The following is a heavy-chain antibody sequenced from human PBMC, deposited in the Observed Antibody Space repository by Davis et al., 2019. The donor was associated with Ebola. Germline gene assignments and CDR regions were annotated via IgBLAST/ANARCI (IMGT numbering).Heavy chain of an antibody. J-gene: IGHJ4*02. D-gene: IGHD3-22*01. CDR3: ARGPSWLGLDY. V-gene: IGHV4-59*12. Sequence: SETLSLTCTVSGGSISSYYWSWIRQPPGKGLEWIGYIYYSGSTNYNPSLKSRVTISVDTSKNQFSLKLSSVTVADTAVYYCARGPSWLGLDYWGQGTLVTVSS. CDR1: GGSISSYY. CDR2: IYYSGST.